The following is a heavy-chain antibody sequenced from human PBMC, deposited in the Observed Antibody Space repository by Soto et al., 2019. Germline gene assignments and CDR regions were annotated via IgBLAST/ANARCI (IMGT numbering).Heavy chain of an antibody. V-gene: IGHV4-59*08. Sequence: QVQLQESGPGLVKPSETLSLTCTVSGGSISSYYWSWIRQPPGKGLEWIGYIYYSASTNYNPSLKSRVTISVDTSKNQFSLKLSSVTAADTAVYYCARLETLHGDYHYWGQGTLVTVSS. CDR1: GGSISSYY. D-gene: IGHD4-17*01. CDR2: IYYSAST. J-gene: IGHJ4*02. CDR3: ARLETLHGDYHY.